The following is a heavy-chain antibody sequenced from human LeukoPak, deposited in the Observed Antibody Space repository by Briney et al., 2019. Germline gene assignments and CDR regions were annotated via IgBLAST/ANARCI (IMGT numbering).Heavy chain of an antibody. CDR1: GFTFDDYT. CDR2: ISWDGGST. V-gene: IGHV3-43*01. CDR3: AKDGPYGMDV. J-gene: IGHJ6*02. Sequence: GGSLRLSCAASGFTFDDYTMHWVRQAPGKGLEWVSLISWDGGSTYYVDSVKGRFTISRDNSKNSLYLQMNSLRTEDTALYYCAKDGPYGMDVWGQGPTVTVSS.